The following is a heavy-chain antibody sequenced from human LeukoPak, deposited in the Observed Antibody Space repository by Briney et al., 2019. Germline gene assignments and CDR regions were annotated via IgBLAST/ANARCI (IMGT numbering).Heavy chain of an antibody. CDR2: IIPIFGTA. CDR1: GGTFSTYA. Sequence: SVMVSCKASGGTFSTYAITWVRQAPGQGLEWRGGIIPIFGTATYAQKFQDRGTMTTDTSTSTAYMELRSLRCDDTAVYYCARDPDYDTDYWGQGTRVTVSS. D-gene: IGHD3-22*01. V-gene: IGHV1-69*05. J-gene: IGHJ4*02. CDR3: ARDPDYDTDY.